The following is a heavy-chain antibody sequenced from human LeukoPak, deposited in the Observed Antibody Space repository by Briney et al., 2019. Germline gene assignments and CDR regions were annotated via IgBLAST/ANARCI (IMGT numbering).Heavy chain of an antibody. CDR2: ISYDGSNK. V-gene: IGHV3-30*18. Sequence: GGSLRLSCAASGFTFSSYGMHWVRQAPGKGLEWVAVISYDGSNKYYADSVKGRFTISRDNSKNTLYLQMNSLRAEDTAMYYCAKGGGSYFDYWGQGTLVTVSS. J-gene: IGHJ4*02. D-gene: IGHD1-26*01. CDR1: GFTFSSYG. CDR3: AKGGGSYFDY.